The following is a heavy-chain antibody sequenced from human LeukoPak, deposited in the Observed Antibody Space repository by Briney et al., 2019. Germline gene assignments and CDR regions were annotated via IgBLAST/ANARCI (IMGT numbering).Heavy chain of an antibody. CDR1: GYTFTGYY. Sequence: ASVKVSCKASGYTFTGYYMHWVRQAPGQGLEWMGWINPNSGGTNYAQKFQGRVTMTRDTSISTAYLQWSSLKASDTAMYYCARPHDGSGSYYRYWGQGTLVTVSS. V-gene: IGHV1-2*02. CDR3: ARPHDGSGSYYRY. D-gene: IGHD3-10*01. CDR2: INPNSGGT. J-gene: IGHJ4*02.